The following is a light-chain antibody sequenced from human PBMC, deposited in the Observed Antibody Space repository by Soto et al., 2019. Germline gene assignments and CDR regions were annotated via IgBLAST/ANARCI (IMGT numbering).Light chain of an antibody. CDR1: QDISNY. CDR2: DAS. V-gene: IGKV1-33*01. CDR3: QQYDNLLALT. J-gene: IGKJ4*01. Sequence: EIQMTQSPSSLSASVGDRVTITCPASQDISNYLNWYQQKPGKAPKLLIYDASNLETGVPSRFSGSGSGTDFTFTISSLQPEDIATYYCQQYDNLLALTFGGGSKMDVK.